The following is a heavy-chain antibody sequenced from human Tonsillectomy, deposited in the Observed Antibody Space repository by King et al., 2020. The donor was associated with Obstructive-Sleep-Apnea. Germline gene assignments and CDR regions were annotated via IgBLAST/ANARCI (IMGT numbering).Heavy chain of an antibody. J-gene: IGHJ5*02. D-gene: IGHD3-10*01. V-gene: IGHV4-30-4*01. Sequence: VQLQESGPGLVKPSQTLSLTCTVSVGSISRGDYYWNWFRQPPGKGLEWIGYIYYSGSTSYNPSLKSRLTISLDTSKNQCSLKLRFVTAADPAVYYCARGGRWFGDSNLRGWFDPWGQGTLVTVSS. CDR2: IYYSGST. CDR3: ARGGRWFGDSNLRGWFDP. CDR1: VGSISRGDYY.